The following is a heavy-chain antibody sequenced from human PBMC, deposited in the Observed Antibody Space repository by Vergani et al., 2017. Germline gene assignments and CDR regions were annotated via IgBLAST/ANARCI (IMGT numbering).Heavy chain of an antibody. V-gene: IGHV4-59*04. J-gene: IGHJ3*01. D-gene: IGHD3-10*01. CDR2: ISSSGSP. CDR3: ARPVGPSAIADGYHV. CDR1: GGSISSYY. Sequence: QVQLQESGPGLVKPSETLSLTCTVSGGSISSYYWSWIRQPPGKGLEWIGSISSSGSPYYNPTLKSRLAFSVDTSKNLFSLRLKSVTATDTGMYYCARPVGPSAIADGYHVWGQGTMVTVS.